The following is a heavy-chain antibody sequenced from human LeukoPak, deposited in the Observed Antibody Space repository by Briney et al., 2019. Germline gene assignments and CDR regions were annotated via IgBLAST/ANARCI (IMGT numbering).Heavy chain of an antibody. Sequence: GGSLRLSWEASGFTFSSHAMSWVRQAPGKGLEWGSAISGSGGKTYYADSVRGRFTNSRDNSGNTLYLQMDSLRDEDTAVYYCAREIKIVVAGSWFDPWGQGAQVIVSS. D-gene: IGHD6-19*01. CDR3: AREIKIVVAGSWFDP. J-gene: IGHJ5*02. CDR1: GFTFSSHA. CDR2: ISGSGGKT. V-gene: IGHV3-23*01.